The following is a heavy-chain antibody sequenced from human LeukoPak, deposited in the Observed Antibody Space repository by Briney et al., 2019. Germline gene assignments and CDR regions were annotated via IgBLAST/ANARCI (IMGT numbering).Heavy chain of an antibody. J-gene: IGHJ3*02. CDR3: AREGYDFWSGYAQRGDAFDI. Sequence: GGSLRLSCAASGFTFSSYAMNWVRQAPGKGLEWVSTISESGSSTYYADSVKGRFTISRDNSKNTLYLQMNSLRAEDTAVYYCAREGYDFWSGYAQRGDAFDIWGQGTMVTVSS. V-gene: IGHV3-23*01. CDR2: ISESGSST. D-gene: IGHD3-3*01. CDR1: GFTFSSYA.